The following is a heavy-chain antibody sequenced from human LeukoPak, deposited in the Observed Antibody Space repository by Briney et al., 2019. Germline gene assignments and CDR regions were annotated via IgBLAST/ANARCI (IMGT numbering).Heavy chain of an antibody. CDR1: GFTFSSYG. CDR2: IWYDGSNK. D-gene: IGHD6-13*01. J-gene: IGHJ4*02. Sequence: QPGRSLRLSCAASGFTFSSYGMHWVRQAPGKGLEWVAVIWYDGSNKYYADSVKGRITICRDNSKNTLYLQMNSLRAKDTAVFYCAKDLGIAAAQDIWGQGTLVTVPS. CDR3: AKDLGIAAAQDI. V-gene: IGHV3-33*06.